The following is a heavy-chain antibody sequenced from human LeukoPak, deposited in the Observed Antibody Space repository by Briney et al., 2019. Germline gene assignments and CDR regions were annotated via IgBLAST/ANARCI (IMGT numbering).Heavy chain of an antibody. Sequence: GASVKVSCKASGYTFTSYDINWGRQATGQGLEWMGWMNPNSGNTGYAQKFQGRVTITRNTSISTAYMELSSLRSEDTAVYYCATSYGSFRGIYWGQGTLVTVSS. J-gene: IGHJ4*02. CDR2: MNPNSGNT. CDR3: ATSYGSFRGIY. CDR1: GYTFTSYD. D-gene: IGHD5-18*01. V-gene: IGHV1-8*03.